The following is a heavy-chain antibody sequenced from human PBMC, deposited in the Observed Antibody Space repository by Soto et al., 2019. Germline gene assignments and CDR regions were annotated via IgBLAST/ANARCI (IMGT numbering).Heavy chain of an antibody. Sequence: SETLSLTCAVYGGSFSGYDWSWIRQPPGKGLEWIGEINHSGSTNSNPSLKSRVTISVDTSKNQFSLKLSSVTAADTAVYYCARGISMAARPVLIYWGQGTLVTVSS. J-gene: IGHJ4*02. V-gene: IGHV4-34*01. CDR1: GGSFSGYD. CDR2: INHSGST. CDR3: ARGISMAARPVLIY. D-gene: IGHD6-6*01.